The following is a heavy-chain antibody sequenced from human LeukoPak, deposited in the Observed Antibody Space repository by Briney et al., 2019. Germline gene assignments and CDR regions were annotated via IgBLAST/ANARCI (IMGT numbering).Heavy chain of an antibody. CDR2: IYYSGST. J-gene: IGHJ4*02. D-gene: IGHD4-11*01. Sequence: SEILSLTCTVSGGSVSSGTYYWSWIRQPPGKGLEWIGFIYYSGSTNYNPSLKSRVTISVDTSKNQFSLKLSSVTAADTDVYYCARMYSNYLDYGRRGTLV. V-gene: IGHV4-61*01. CDR3: ARMYSNYLDY. CDR1: GGSVSSGTYY.